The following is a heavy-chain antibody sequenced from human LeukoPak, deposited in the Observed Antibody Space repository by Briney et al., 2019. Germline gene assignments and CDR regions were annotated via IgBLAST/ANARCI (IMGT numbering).Heavy chain of an antibody. CDR3: ARTGYCSGGSCYLNPIDY. CDR1: GGSISSYY. Sequence: SETLSLTCTVSGGSISSYYWSWIRQPPGKGLEWIGYSYYSGSTNYNPSLKSRVTISVDTSKNQFSLKLSSVTAADTAVYYCARTGYCSGGSCYLNPIDYWGQGTLVTVSS. CDR2: SYYSGST. D-gene: IGHD2-15*01. V-gene: IGHV4-59*01. J-gene: IGHJ4*02.